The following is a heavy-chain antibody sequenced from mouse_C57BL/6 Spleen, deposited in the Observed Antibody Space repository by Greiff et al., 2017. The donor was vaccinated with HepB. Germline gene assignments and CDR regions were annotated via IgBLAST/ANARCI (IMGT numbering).Heavy chain of an antibody. CDR2: ISYSGST. CDR1: GYSITSDY. Sequence: EVKVVESGPGLAKPSQTLSLTCSVTGYSITSDYWNWIRKFPGNKLEYMGYISYSGSTYYNPSLKSRISITRDTSKNQYYLQLNSVTTEDTATYYCARRSLFITTVVAPYFDVWGTGTTVTVS. CDR3: ARRSLFITTVVAPYFDV. J-gene: IGHJ1*03. D-gene: IGHD1-1*01. V-gene: IGHV3-8*01.